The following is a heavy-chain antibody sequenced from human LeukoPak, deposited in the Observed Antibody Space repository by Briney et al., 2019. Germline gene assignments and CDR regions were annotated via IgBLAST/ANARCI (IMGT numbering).Heavy chain of an antibody. J-gene: IGHJ4*02. D-gene: IGHD4-11*01. CDR2: ISWNSGSI. CDR3: TKDPGTDYNDYDGGHFDY. CDR1: GFTFDDYA. Sequence: PGRSLRLSCAASGFTFDDYAMHWVRQAPGKGLEWVSGISWNSGSIGYADSVKGRFTISRDNAKNSLFLQMNSLRAEDTALYYCTKDPGTDYNDYDGGHFDYWGQGTLVTVSS. V-gene: IGHV3-9*01.